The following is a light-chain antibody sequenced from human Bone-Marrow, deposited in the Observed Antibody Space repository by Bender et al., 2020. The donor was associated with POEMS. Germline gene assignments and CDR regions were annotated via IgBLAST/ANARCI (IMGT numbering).Light chain of an antibody. V-gene: IGLV2-23*02. CDR2: EAS. Sequence: QSALTQPASVSGSPGQSITISCTGTSSDVGTYIFVSWYQQHPGKGPTLMIYEASKRPSGVSNRFSGSKSGNTASLTISGIQAEDEADYYCCSYAGRSTFVFGGGTKLTVL. J-gene: IGLJ3*02. CDR3: CSYAGRSTFV. CDR1: SSDVGTYIF.